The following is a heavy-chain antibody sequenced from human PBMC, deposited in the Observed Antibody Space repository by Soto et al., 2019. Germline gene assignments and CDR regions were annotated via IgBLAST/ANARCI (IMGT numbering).Heavy chain of an antibody. CDR1: GGTFSSYT. CDR3: ARASGEVGGVITIPFDY. J-gene: IGHJ4*02. CDR2: IIPILGIA. Sequence: QVQLVQSGAEVKKPGSSVKVSCKASGGTFSSYTISWVRQAPGQGLEWMGRIIPILGIANYAQKFQGRVTIPADKSTSTAYMGLSSLGSADTAVYYCARASGEVGGVITIPFDYWGQGTLVTVSS. V-gene: IGHV1-69*02. D-gene: IGHD3-10*01.